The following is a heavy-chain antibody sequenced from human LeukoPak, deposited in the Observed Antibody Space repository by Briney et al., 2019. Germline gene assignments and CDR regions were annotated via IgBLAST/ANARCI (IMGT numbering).Heavy chain of an antibody. CDR1: GYTFTSYY. Sequence: ASVKVSCKASGYTFTSYYMHWVRQAPGQGLEWMGIINPSGGSTSYAQKFQGRVTMTRDTSTSTVYMELSSLRPEDTAVYYCARAPGKTIFGVVIRRYFDYWGQGTLVTVSS. D-gene: IGHD3-3*01. J-gene: IGHJ4*02. CDR2: INPSGGST. V-gene: IGHV1-46*01. CDR3: ARAPGKTIFGVVIRRYFDY.